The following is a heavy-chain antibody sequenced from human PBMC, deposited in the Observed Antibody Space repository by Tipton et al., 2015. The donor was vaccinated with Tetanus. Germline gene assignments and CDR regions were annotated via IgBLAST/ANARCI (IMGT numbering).Heavy chain of an antibody. CDR1: VGSFSGYY. CDR2: VYHSGST. D-gene: IGHD3-10*01. CDR3: ASLPQIWFGDLFDY. J-gene: IGHJ4*02. Sequence: TLSLTCAVYVGSFSGYYWSWIRQPPGKGLEWIGEVYHSGSTNYSPSLKSRATISVDRSKNQLSLKLTSVTAADTAVYYCASLPQIWFGDLFDYWGQGVLVTVSS. V-gene: IGHV4-34*01.